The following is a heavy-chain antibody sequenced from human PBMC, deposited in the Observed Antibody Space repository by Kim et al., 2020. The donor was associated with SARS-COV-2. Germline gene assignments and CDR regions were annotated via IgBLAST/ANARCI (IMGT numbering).Heavy chain of an antibody. Sequence: SETLSLTCTVSGGSISSSEYFWGWIRQPPGKGLEWIGSVYYNGNTYDNPSLKSRVAISVDTSENQFSLKLSSVTAADTAVYYCARRGFGDLLFDLWGQGTLVTVSS. CDR1: GGSISSSEYF. CDR3: ARRGFGDLLFDL. V-gene: IGHV4-39*01. J-gene: IGHJ4*02. D-gene: IGHD3-10*01. CDR2: VYYNGNT.